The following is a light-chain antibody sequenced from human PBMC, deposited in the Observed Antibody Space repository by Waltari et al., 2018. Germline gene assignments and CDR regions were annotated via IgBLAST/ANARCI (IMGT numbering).Light chain of an antibody. V-gene: IGKV3-15*01. CDR3: QQYNRWPPIT. J-gene: IGKJ5*01. Sequence: EIVMTQSPATLSVSPGARATLSCRASQSVTSNLAWYQQKPGQAPRLLIYEASTRATGISARFSGSGSGTEFTLTISSLQSEDFAVYYCQQYNRWPPITFGQGTRLEIK. CDR1: QSVTSN. CDR2: EAS.